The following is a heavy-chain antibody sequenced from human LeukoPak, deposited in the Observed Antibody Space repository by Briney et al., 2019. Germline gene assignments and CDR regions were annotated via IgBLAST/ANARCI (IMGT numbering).Heavy chain of an antibody. D-gene: IGHD3-3*01. CDR3: ARDRFAGGGMDV. CDR1: GFTFSSYS. Sequence: PGGSLRLSCAASGFTFSSYSMNWVRQAPGKGLEWVSSISSSSSYIYYADSVKGRFTISRDNAKNSLYLQMNSLRAEDTAVYYCARDRFAGGGMDVWGQGTTVTVSS. V-gene: IGHV3-21*01. CDR2: ISSSSSYI. J-gene: IGHJ6*02.